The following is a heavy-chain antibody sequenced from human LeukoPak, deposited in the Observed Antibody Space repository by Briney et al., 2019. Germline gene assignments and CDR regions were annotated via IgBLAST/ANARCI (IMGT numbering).Heavy chain of an antibody. CDR2: ISWNSGSI. V-gene: IGHV3-9*03. CDR3: AKGGPSSWSSNSFDY. D-gene: IGHD6-13*01. CDR1: GFTFDDYA. Sequence: GGSLRLSCAASGFTFDDYAMHWVRQAPGKGLEWVSGISWNSGSIDYADSVKGRFTISRDNAKNSLYLQMNSLRAEDMALYYCAKGGPSSWSSNSFDYWGQGTLVTVSS. J-gene: IGHJ4*02.